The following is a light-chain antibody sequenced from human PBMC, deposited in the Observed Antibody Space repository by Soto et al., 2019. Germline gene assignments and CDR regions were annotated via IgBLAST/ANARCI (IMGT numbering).Light chain of an antibody. Sequence: GDRVTITCRASQNINNWMAWYHQKPGEAPKLLIYDAFSLQTVVPFTFSGSGSGTEFSLTISSLQPDDFGTYYCQQYHTFPLTFGGGTKVEIK. V-gene: IGKV1-5*01. CDR2: DAF. J-gene: IGKJ4*01. CDR1: QNINNW. CDR3: QQYHTFPLT.